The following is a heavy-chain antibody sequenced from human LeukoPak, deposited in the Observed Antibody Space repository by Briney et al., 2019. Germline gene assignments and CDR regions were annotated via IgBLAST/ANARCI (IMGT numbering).Heavy chain of an antibody. J-gene: IGHJ4*02. D-gene: IGHD2-2*01. CDR2: IHDTGST. CDR3: ARFSSGCSTSSCYLTY. CDR1: GGSLSSHY. Sequence: SETLSLTCSVSGGSLSSHYCSWIRQPPGKGLELIGHIHDTGSTFYNPSLRGRVTISLDTSNNQFSLKLTSMTAADTAVYYCARFSSGCSTSSCYLTYWGQGTLVTVS. V-gene: IGHV4-59*11.